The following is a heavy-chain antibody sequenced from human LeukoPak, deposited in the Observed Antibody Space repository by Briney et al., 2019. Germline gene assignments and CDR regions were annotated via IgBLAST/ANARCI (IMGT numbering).Heavy chain of an antibody. CDR3: AKMALGYCSSTSCPLLDY. CDR2: ISGSGGST. V-gene: IGHV3-23*01. D-gene: IGHD2-2*01. J-gene: IGHJ4*02. CDR1: EFTFSSYA. Sequence: GGSLRLSCAASEFTFSSYAMSWVRQAPGKGLEWVSAISGSGGSTYYADSVKGRFTISRDNSKNTLYLQMNSLRAEDTAVYYCAKMALGYCSSTSCPLLDYWGQGTLVTVSS.